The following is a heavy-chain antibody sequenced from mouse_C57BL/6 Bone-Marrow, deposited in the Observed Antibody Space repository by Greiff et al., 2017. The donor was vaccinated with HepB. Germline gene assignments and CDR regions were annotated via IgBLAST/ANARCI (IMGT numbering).Heavy chain of an antibody. CDR1: GYTFTSYW. CDR3: AREAITTEGFAY. CDR2: INPSSGYT. Sequence: QVQLQQPGAELVKPGASVKVSCKASGYTFTSYWMHWVKQRPGQGLEWIGYINPSSGYTKYNQKFKDKATLTADKSSSTAYMQLSSLTYEDSAVYYCAREAITTEGFAYWGQGTLVTVSA. D-gene: IGHD2-4*01. J-gene: IGHJ3*01. V-gene: IGHV1-7*01.